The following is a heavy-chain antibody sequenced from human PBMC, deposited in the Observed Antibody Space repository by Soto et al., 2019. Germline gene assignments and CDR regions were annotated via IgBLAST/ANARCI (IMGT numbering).Heavy chain of an antibody. CDR1: GYTFTSYG. CDR2: ISAYNGNT. V-gene: IGHV1-18*01. CDR3: ARAPYHDSSGYPDDY. D-gene: IGHD3-22*01. J-gene: IGHJ4*02. Sequence: ASVKVSCKASGYTFTSYGISWVRQAPGQGLEWMGWISAYNGNTNYAQKLQGRVTMTTDTSTSTAYMELRSLRSDDTAVYYCARAPYHDSSGYPDDYWGQGTLVTVSS.